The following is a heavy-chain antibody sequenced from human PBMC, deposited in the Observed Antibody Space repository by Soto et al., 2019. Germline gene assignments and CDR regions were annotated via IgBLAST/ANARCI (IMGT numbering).Heavy chain of an antibody. D-gene: IGHD1-26*01. J-gene: IGHJ6*02. CDR1: GFTFGDYA. V-gene: IGHV3-49*04. CDR3: TRGGYYYYYGMDV. CDR2: IRSKAYGGTT. Sequence: GGSLRLSCTASGFTFGDYAMSWVRQAPGKGLEWVGFIRSKAYGGTTEYAASVKGRFTISRDDSKSIAYLQMNSLKTEDTAVYYCTRGGYYYYYGMDVWGQGXTVTVYS.